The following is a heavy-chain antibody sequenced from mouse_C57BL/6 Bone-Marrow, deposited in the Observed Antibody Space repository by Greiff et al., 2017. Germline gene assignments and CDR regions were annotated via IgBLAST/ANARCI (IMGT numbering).Heavy chain of an antibody. J-gene: IGHJ1*03. D-gene: IGHD2-3*01. CDR2: ISYSGST. CDR1: GYSITSDY. Sequence: VQLQQSGPGLAKPSQTLSLTCSVTGYSITSDYWNWIRKFPGNKLEYMGYISYSGSTYSTPSLKSRISITRDTSKNQYYLQLNSVTTEDTATYYCARRGWLLPLDFDVWGTGTTVTVSS. CDR3: ARRGWLLPLDFDV. V-gene: IGHV3-8*01.